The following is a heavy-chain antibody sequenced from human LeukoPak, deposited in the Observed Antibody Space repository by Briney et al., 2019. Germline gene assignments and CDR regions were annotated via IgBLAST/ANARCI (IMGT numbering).Heavy chain of an antibody. CDR3: ARDATYSTSWHDY. V-gene: IGHV1-2*06. CDR1: GYTFTGYY. CDR2: INPNNGGT. D-gene: IGHD6-13*01. Sequence: ASVKVSCKAPGYTFTGYYIHWVRQAPGQGLVWMGRINPNNGGTNYAQKFQGRVTLTRDTSISTAYMELSRLTSDDTAVYYCARDATYSTSWHDYWGPGTLVTVSS. J-gene: IGHJ4*02.